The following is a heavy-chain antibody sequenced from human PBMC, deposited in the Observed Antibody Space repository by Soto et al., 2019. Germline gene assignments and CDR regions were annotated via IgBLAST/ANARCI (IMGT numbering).Heavy chain of an antibody. Sequence: LSLSCAASGFTFSNYGMHWVRQAPGKGLEWVAIIWHDGNNKYYADSVRGRFIISRDNSKNRLYLQMNSLRAEDTAVYYCASDLVGASDSYGLDVWGQGTPVTVSS. D-gene: IGHD1-26*01. CDR3: ASDLVGASDSYGLDV. J-gene: IGHJ6*02. CDR2: IWHDGNNK. V-gene: IGHV3-33*01. CDR1: GFTFSNYG.